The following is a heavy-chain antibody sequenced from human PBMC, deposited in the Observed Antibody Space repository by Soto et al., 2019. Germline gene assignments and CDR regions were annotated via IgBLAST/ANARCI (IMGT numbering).Heavy chain of an antibody. D-gene: IGHD3-22*01. CDR1: GFSLSTSGVG. Sequence: SGPTLVNPTQTLTLTCTFSGFSLSTSGVGVGWIRQPPGKALEWLALIYWDDDKRYSPSLKSRLTITKDTSKNQVVLTMTNMDPVDTATYYCAHRHWFRWIQLWLRYYYDSSGPRWAYYGMDVWGQGTTVSVSS. CDR2: IYWDDDK. V-gene: IGHV2-5*02. CDR3: AHRHWFRWIQLWLRYYYDSSGPRWAYYGMDV. J-gene: IGHJ6*02.